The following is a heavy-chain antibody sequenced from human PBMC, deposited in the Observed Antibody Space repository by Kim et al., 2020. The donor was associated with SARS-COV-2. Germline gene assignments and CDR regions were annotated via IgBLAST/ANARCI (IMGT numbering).Heavy chain of an antibody. Sequence: ASVKVSCKASGYTFTGYYMHWVRQAPGQGLEWMGWINPNSGGTNYAQKFQGRVTMTRDTSISTAYMELSRLRSDDTAVYYCALIAAAGVLSGYYGMDVWGQGTTVTVSS. J-gene: IGHJ6*02. CDR2: INPNSGGT. CDR3: ALIAAAGVLSGYYGMDV. CDR1: GYTFTGYY. V-gene: IGHV1-2*02. D-gene: IGHD6-13*01.